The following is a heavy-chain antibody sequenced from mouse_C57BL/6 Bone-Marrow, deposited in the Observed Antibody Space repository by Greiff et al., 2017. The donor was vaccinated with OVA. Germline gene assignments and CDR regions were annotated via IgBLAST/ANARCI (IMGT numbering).Heavy chain of an antibody. CDR3: TRAGYYDYFAY. J-gene: IGHJ3*01. D-gene: IGHD2-4*01. CDR2: ISSGGDYI. V-gene: IGHV5-9-1*02. CDR1: GFTFSSYA. Sequence: EVQLVESGEGLVKPGGSLKLSCAASGFTFSSYAMSWVRQTPEKRLEWVAYISSGGDYIYYAATVKGRFTISRDNARNTLYLQMSSLKSEDTALYYCTRAGYYDYFAYWGQGTLVTVSA.